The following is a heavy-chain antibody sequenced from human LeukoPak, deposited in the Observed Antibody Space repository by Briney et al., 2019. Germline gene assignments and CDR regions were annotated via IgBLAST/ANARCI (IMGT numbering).Heavy chain of an antibody. CDR3: ATYSSGWYPFDY. J-gene: IGHJ4*02. Sequence: SETLSLTCTVSGGSISSSSYYWGWVRQPPGKGLEWIGNIYYSGSPYYNPSLKSRVTISVDTSKNQFSLKLSSVTAADTAVYYCATYSSGWYPFDYWGQGTLVTVSS. CDR1: GGSISSSSYY. CDR2: IYYSGSP. D-gene: IGHD6-19*01. V-gene: IGHV4-39*07.